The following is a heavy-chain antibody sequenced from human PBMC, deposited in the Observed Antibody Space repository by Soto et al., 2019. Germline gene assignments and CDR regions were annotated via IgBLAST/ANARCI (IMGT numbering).Heavy chain of an antibody. D-gene: IGHD2-15*01. CDR3: ARELLGYCSGGSCPRWFDP. CDR1: GYSFTSYW. V-gene: IGHV5-10-1*01. Sequence: LKISCQGSGYSFTSYWISCVLQMPGKGLDSVGRIDPSDSYTNYSPSFQGHVTISADKSVSTAYLQWSSLKASDTAMYYCARELLGYCSGGSCPRWFDPWGQGTLVTVSS. CDR2: IDPSDSYT. J-gene: IGHJ5*02.